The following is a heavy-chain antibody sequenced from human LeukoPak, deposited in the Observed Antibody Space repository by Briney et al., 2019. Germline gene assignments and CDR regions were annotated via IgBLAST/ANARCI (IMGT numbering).Heavy chain of an antibody. Sequence: ASVKVSCKASGGTFSSYAISWVRQAPGQGLEWMGGIIPIFGTANYAQKLQGRVTNTADKSTSTAYMELSSLRSEDTAVYYCGRRGLDGDYGVYFGYWGQGTLVTVSS. CDR3: GRRGLDGDYGVYFGY. D-gene: IGHD4-17*01. J-gene: IGHJ4*02. V-gene: IGHV1-69*06. CDR2: IIPIFGTA. CDR1: GGTFSSYA.